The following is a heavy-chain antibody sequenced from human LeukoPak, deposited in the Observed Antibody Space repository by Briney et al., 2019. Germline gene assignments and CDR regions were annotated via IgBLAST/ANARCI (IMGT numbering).Heavy chain of an antibody. D-gene: IGHD1-7*01. Sequence: PGGSLRLSCAASGFTFSSYSMNWVRQSPGKGLEWVSSISSSSNYVYSADSVQGRFTISRDNDKNSLYLQMNSLRAEDTAVYYCAREGVNYSFDYWGQGTLVTVSS. CDR3: AREGVNYSFDY. CDR1: GFTFSSYS. V-gene: IGHV3-21*01. CDR2: ISSSSNYV. J-gene: IGHJ4*02.